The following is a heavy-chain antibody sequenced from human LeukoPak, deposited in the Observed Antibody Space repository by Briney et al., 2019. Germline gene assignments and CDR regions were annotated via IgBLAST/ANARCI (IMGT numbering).Heavy chain of an antibody. V-gene: IGHV3-23*01. J-gene: IGHJ4*02. CDR3: AKEMVVTAREFDY. CDR1: GFTFSSYA. D-gene: IGHD2-21*02. Sequence: GGSLRLSCAASGFTFSSYAMSWVRQAPGKGLEWVSAISGSGGSTYYADSLKGRFTISRDNSKNTLYLKMNSLSGEDTAVYYCAKEMVVTAREFDYWGQGTLVTVSS. CDR2: ISGSGGST.